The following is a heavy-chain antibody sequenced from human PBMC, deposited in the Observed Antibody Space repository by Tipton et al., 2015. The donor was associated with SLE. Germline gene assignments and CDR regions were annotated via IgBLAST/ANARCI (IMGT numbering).Heavy chain of an antibody. V-gene: IGHV3-30*04. CDR3: ARGEPLWYEAFDY. D-gene: IGHD5-18*01. J-gene: IGHJ4*02. Sequence: SLRLSCAASGFTFSTYAMHWVRQAPGKGLEWVAVISYDGSNKYYADSVKGRFTISRDNSKNTLYLQMNSLRADDTAVYYCARGEPLWYEAFDYWGQGTLVTVSS. CDR2: ISYDGSNK. CDR1: GFTFSTYA.